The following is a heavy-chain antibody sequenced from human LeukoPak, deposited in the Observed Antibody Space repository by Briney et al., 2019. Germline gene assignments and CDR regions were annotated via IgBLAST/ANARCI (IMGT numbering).Heavy chain of an antibody. J-gene: IGHJ4*02. CDR2: ISSSSSYI. V-gene: IGHV3-21*01. CDR1: GFTFSSYS. Sequence: GGSLRLSCAASGFTFSSYSMNWVRQAPGKGLEWVSSISSSSSYIYYADSVKGRFTISRDNAKNSLYLQMNSLRAEDTAVYHCARSYYDSSGYFDYWGQGTLVTVSS. D-gene: IGHD3-22*01. CDR3: ARSYYDSSGYFDY.